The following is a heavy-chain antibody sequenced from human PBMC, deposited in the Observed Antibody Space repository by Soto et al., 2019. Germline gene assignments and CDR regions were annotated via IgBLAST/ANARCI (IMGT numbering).Heavy chain of an antibody. D-gene: IGHD3-10*01. CDR1: GYTFTSYD. CDR3: ARAGITMVRGGYYYYGMDV. Sequence: ASVKVSCKASGYTFTSYDINWVRQATGQGLEWMGWMNPNSGNTGYAQKFQGRVTMTRNTSISTAYMELSSLRSEDTAVYYCARAGITMVRGGYYYYGMDVWGQGTTVTSP. V-gene: IGHV1-8*01. J-gene: IGHJ6*02. CDR2: MNPNSGNT.